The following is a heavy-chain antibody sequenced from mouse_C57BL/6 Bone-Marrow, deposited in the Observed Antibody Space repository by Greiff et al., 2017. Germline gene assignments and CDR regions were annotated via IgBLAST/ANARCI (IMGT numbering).Heavy chain of an antibody. J-gene: IGHJ2*01. D-gene: IGHD2-3*01. CDR3: ARVEWLLPYYFDY. CDR1: GYTFTDYY. Sequence: QVQLQQSGAELVRPGASVKLSCKASGYTFTDYYINWVKQRPGQGLEWIARIYPGSGNTYYNEKLKGKATLTAEKSSSTAYMQLSSLTSEDSAVYFCARVEWLLPYYFDYWGQGTTLTVSS. V-gene: IGHV1-76*01. CDR2: IYPGSGNT.